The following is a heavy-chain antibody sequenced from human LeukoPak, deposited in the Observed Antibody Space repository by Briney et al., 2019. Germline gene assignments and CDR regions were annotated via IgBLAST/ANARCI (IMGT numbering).Heavy chain of an antibody. CDR3: ARNWGMGAFDI. D-gene: IGHD7-27*01. V-gene: IGHV3-53*01. J-gene: IGHJ3*02. CDR2: IYSGGST. CDR1: GFTVSSNY. Sequence: GGSLRLSCAASGFTVSSNYMSWVRQAPEKGLEWVSVIYSGGSTYYADSVKGRFTISRDNSKNTLYLQVSSLRADDTAVYYCARNWGMGAFDIWGQGTMVTVSS.